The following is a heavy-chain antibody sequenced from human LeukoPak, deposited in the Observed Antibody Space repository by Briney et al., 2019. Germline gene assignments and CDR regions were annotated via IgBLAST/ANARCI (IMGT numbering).Heavy chain of an antibody. D-gene: IGHD6-19*01. J-gene: IGHJ6*03. V-gene: IGHV3-21*01. CDR3: ARGLAGDYYYYYYYMDV. CDR1: GFTFSSYS. CDR2: ISSSSSYI. Sequence: PGGSLRLSCAASGFTFSSYSMNWVRQAPGKGLEWVSSISSSSSYIYYADSVKGRFTISRDNAKNSLYLQMNSLRAEDTAVYYCARGLAGDYYYYYYYMDVWGKGTTVTVSS.